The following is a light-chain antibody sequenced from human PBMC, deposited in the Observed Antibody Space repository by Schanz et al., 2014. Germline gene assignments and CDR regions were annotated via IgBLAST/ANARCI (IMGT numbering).Light chain of an antibody. CDR1: QSILYNSNNKNY. CDR3: QQYYSTPYT. Sequence: DIVMTQSPDSLAVSLGERATINCKSSQSILYNSNNKNYLSWYQQKSGQPPKPLIYWASTRESGVPDRFSGSGSGADFTLTISSLQAEDVAVYYCQQYYSTPYTFGQGTKLEIK. CDR2: WAS. V-gene: IGKV4-1*01. J-gene: IGKJ2*01.